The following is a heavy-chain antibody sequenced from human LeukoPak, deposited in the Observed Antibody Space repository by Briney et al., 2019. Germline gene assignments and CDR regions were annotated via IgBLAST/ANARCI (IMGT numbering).Heavy chain of an antibody. CDR3: ARVQGGNSKYWYFDL. V-gene: IGHV4-31*03. D-gene: IGHD4-23*01. Sequence: SETLSLTCTVSGGSISSSSYYWSWIRQHPGKGLEWIGYIYYSGSTYYNPSLKSRVTISVDTSKNQFSLKLSSVTAADTAVYYCARVQGGNSKYWYFDLWGRGTLVTVSS. CDR1: GGSISSSSYY. J-gene: IGHJ2*01. CDR2: IYYSGST.